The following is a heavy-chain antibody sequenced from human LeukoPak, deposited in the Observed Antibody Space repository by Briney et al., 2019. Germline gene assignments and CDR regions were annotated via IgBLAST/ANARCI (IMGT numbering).Heavy chain of an antibody. CDR2: INHSGRP. Sequence: PSETLSLTCAVYGGSFSGYYWSWIRQPPGKGLEWMWEINHSGRPNYNPSLKSPVTKSVDTSKNQFSLKLSAETAADTAVYYCASASITRYYFDYWGQETLVTVSS. D-gene: IGHD4-11*01. CDR1: GGSFSGYY. V-gene: IGHV4-34*01. CDR3: ASASITRYYFDY. J-gene: IGHJ4*02.